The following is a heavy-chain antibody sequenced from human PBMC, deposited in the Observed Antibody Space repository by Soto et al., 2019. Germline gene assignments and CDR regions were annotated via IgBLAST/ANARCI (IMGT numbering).Heavy chain of an antibody. Sequence: ASVKVSCKASGYTFTSYDMNWVRQATGQGLEWTGWMNPNSGNTGYAQKFQGRVTMTRNTSINTAYMELSSLRSEDTAVYYCARVQLGYYYYYGMDVWGQGTTVTVSS. CDR2: MNPNSGNT. J-gene: IGHJ6*02. CDR3: ARVQLGYYYYYGMDV. D-gene: IGHD6-13*01. V-gene: IGHV1-8*01. CDR1: GYTFTSYD.